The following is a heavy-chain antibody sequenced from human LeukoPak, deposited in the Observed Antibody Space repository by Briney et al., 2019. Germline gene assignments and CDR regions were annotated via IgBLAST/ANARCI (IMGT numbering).Heavy chain of an antibody. CDR3: ARVPLYSSSPWYFDY. CDR1: GYTFTGYY. Sequence: ASVKVSCKASGYTFTGYYMHWARQAPGQGLEWMGWINPNSGGTNYAQKFQGRVTMTRDTSISTAYMELSRLRSDDTAVYYCARVPLYSSSPWYFDYWGQGTLVTVSS. V-gene: IGHV1-2*02. D-gene: IGHD6-13*01. J-gene: IGHJ4*02. CDR2: INPNSGGT.